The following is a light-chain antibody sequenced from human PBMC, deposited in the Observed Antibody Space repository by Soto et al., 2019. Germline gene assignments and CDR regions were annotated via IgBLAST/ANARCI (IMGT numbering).Light chain of an antibody. Sequence: EIVLTQSPATLSLSPGERATLSCRASQSVSSYLAWYQQKPGQAPRLLIYDASNRATGIPARLSGSGSGTDFTLTISSLEAEDFAVYYCQQRSNRPPTFGGGTKMEIK. V-gene: IGKV3-11*01. CDR1: QSVSSY. CDR2: DAS. J-gene: IGKJ4*01. CDR3: QQRSNRPPT.